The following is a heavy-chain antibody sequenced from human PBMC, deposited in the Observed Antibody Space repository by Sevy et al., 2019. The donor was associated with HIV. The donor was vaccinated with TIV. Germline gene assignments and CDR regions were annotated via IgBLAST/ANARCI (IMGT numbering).Heavy chain of an antibody. CDR3: ARNSVDLATARVFDY. V-gene: IGHV3-23*01. D-gene: IGHD5-12*01. Sequence: GGSLRLSCAASGFTFSSFAMHWVRQAPGKGLEWVSSMSGRGGAVDYEDSVKGRFTISRDNSRNKLYLHMNSLRVGDKAVYFCARNSVDLATARVFDYWGQGTLVTVSS. CDR1: GFTFSSFA. J-gene: IGHJ4*02. CDR2: MSGRGGAV.